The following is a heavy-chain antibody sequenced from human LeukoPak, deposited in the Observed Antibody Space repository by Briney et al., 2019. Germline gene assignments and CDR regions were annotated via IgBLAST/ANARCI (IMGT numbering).Heavy chain of an antibody. V-gene: IGHV4-59*01. D-gene: IGHD5-18*01. CDR1: GGSISSYY. CDR2: IYYSGST. Sequence: PSETLSLTCTVSGGSISSYYWSWIRQPPGKGLEWIGYIYYSGSTNYNPSLKSRVTISVDTSKNQFSLKLSSVTAADTAVYYCARVDGYNYGRPFDYWGQGTLVTVSS. J-gene: IGHJ4*02. CDR3: ARVDGYNYGRPFDY.